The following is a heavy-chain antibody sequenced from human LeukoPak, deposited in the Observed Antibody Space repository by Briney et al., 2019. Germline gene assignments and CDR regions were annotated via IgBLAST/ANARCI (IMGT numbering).Heavy chain of an antibody. CDR3: ARAGEGFDN. D-gene: IGHD3-16*01. J-gene: IGHJ4*02. CDR1: GFTFSSYA. V-gene: IGHV3-74*01. CDR2: VNSDGSIT. Sequence: GGSLRLSCAASGFTFSSYAMRWVRQAPGKGLVWVSRVNSDGSITVYADSVKGRFTISRDNAKNTLYLQMNGLRAEDTAVYYCARAGEGFDNWGQGTLVTVSS.